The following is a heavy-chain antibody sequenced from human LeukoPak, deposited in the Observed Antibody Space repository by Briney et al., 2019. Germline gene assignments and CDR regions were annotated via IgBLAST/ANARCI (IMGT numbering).Heavy chain of an antibody. V-gene: IGHV3-11*04. CDR2: ITSNSYSM. CDR1: GFTFSDYY. J-gene: IGHJ5*02. Sequence: PGGSLRLSCAASGFTFSDYYMAWIRQAPGKGLEWISYITSNSYSMYYADSVEGRFTISRDNAKNSLYLQMNTLRAEDTSVYYCASESTEVTPGSWGQGTLVTVSS. CDR3: ASESTEVTPGS. D-gene: IGHD4-23*01.